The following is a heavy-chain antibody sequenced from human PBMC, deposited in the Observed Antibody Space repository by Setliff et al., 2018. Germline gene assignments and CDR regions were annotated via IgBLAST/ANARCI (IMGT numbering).Heavy chain of an antibody. V-gene: IGHV4-34*01. D-gene: IGHD2-2*01. CDR1: GQSFSDYY. J-gene: IGHJ6*02. Sequence: PSETLSLTCAIYGQSFSDYYWSWVRQPPGKGLEWIGEIYHSGSTNYNPSLKSRVTISVYTSKNQFSLKLSSVTAADTAVYYCARDRQYCSSLSCLNSYFYYYAMDFWGQGTTVTVSS. CDR3: ARDRQYCSSLSCLNSYFYYYAMDF. CDR2: IYHSGST.